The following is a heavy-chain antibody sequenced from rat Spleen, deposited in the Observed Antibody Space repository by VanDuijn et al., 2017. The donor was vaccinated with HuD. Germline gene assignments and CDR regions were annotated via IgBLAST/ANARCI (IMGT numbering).Heavy chain of an antibody. D-gene: IGHD2-7*01. CDR3: AAHGPRISRFAY. J-gene: IGHJ3*01. V-gene: IGHV5-19*01. CDR1: GFTFSNHG. Sequence: EVQLVESGGGLVQPGRSLKVSCVASGFTFSNHGMHWIRQAPAKGLEWVASISPTGGSTYYRDSVKGRFTISRDKTKRTLSLQMDSLRSEDTATYYCAAHGPRISRFAYWGQGSLVTVSS. CDR2: ISPTGGST.